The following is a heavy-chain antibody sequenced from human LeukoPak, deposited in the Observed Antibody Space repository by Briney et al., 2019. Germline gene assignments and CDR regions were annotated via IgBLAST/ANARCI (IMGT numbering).Heavy chain of an antibody. CDR1: GYTFTSYG. CDR3: ARDLSQNILTGYYDP. CDR2: ISAYNGNT. V-gene: IGHV1-18*01. J-gene: IGHJ5*02. Sequence: ASVKVSCKASGYTFTSYGISWVRQAPGQGLEWMGWISAYNGNTNYAQKLQGRVTMTTDTSTSSAYMELRSLRSDDTAVYYCARDLSQNILTGYYDPWGQGTLVTVSS. D-gene: IGHD3-9*01.